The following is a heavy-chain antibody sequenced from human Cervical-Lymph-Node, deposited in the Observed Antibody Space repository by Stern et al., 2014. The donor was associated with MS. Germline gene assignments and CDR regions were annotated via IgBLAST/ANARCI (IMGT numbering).Heavy chain of an antibody. CDR2: ISAYKGNT. V-gene: IGHV1-18*01. J-gene: IGHJ4*02. D-gene: IGHD5-12*01. Sequence: QVQLVQSGAEVKKPGASVKVSCKASGYTFTSYGISWVRQAPGQGLEWMGWISAYKGNTNYAQKLKGRFTMTIDTSTSPAYMELRSLRSDDTAVYYCARGSGYSGYDLRFDYWGQGTLVTVSS. CDR1: GYTFTSYG. CDR3: ARGSGYSGYDLRFDY.